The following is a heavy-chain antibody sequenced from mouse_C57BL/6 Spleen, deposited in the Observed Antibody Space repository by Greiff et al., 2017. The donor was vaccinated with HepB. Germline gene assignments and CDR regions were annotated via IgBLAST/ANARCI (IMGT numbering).Heavy chain of an antibody. CDR1: GYTFTSYW. Sequence: VKLQQPGAELVRPGSSVKLSCKASGYTFTSYWMDWVKQRPGQGLEWIGNIYPSDSETHYNQKFKDKATLTVDKSSSTAYMQLSSLTSEDSAVYYCARSDYYYFDYWGQGTTLTVSS. J-gene: IGHJ2*01. V-gene: IGHV1-61*01. D-gene: IGHD2-4*01. CDR3: ARSDYYYFDY. CDR2: IYPSDSET.